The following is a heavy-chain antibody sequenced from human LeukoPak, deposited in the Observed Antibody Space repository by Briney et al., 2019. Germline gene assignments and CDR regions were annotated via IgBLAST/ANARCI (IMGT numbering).Heavy chain of an antibody. V-gene: IGHV1-69*04. J-gene: IGHJ4*02. CDR2: IIPIFGIA. D-gene: IGHD6-13*01. Sequence: GSSVKVSCKASGDTFTSYAISWVRHAPGQGLEWMGRIIPIFGIANYAQKFQGRVTITADKSTSTAYMELSSLRSEDTAVYYCARDSFNEGIAAAGNDYWGQGTLVTVSS. CDR3: ARDSFNEGIAAAGNDY. CDR1: GDTFTSYA.